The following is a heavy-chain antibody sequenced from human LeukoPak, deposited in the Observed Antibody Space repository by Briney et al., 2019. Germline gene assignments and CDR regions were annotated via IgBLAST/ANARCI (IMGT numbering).Heavy chain of an antibody. J-gene: IGHJ4*02. D-gene: IGHD6-19*01. CDR3: VRDFKVADFDF. V-gene: IGHV1-2*02. CDR1: GYTFTGYY. CDR2: IMPNSGGT. Sequence: ASVKVSCKASGYTFTGYYLHWVRQAPGQGLEWMGWIMPNSGGTHYAQKFQGRVTLARDTSISTVYMELTTLKSDDTAVYYCVRDFKVADFDFWGQGTLVTVSS.